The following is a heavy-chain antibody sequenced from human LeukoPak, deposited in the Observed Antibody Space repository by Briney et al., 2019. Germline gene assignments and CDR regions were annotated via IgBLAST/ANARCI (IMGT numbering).Heavy chain of an antibody. J-gene: IGHJ4*02. V-gene: IGHV3-30*18. CDR1: GFTFSSYG. CDR2: ISYDGSNK. Sequence: HPGRSRRLSCAASGFTFSSYGMHWVRQAPGKGLEWVAVISYDGSNKYYADSVKGRFTISRDNSKNTLYLQMNSLRAEDTAAYYCAKGDGYSGYDHEFDYWGQGTLVTVSS. D-gene: IGHD5-12*01. CDR3: AKGDGYSGYDHEFDY.